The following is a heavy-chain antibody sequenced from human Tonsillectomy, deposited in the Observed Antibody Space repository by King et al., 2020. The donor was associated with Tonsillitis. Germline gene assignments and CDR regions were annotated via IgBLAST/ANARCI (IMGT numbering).Heavy chain of an antibody. CDR3: AREGGVAAASSEAWFDP. D-gene: IGHD6-13*01. Sequence: VQLVESGAEVKKPGASVKVSCKASGYTFTGYYMHWVRQAPGQGLEWMGWINPNSGGPNYAQKFQGRVTMTRDTSISTAYMELSRLGSDDAAVYYCAREGGVAAASSEAWFDPWGQGTLVTVSS. V-gene: IGHV1-2*02. CDR1: GYTFTGYY. J-gene: IGHJ5*02. CDR2: INPNSGGP.